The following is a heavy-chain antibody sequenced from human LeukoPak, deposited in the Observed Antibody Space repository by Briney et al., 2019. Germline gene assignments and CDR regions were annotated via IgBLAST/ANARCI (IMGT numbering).Heavy chain of an antibody. CDR1: GFTLSTYA. J-gene: IGHJ4*02. Sequence: GGSLRLSCAASGFTLSTYAMTWVRQAPGKGLEWVSTFGSGGGTYYADSVKGRFTISKDNSKNTLYLQLNSLGAEDTALYYCAKVVAPSTTRNLDYWGQGTLVIVSS. V-gene: IGHV3-23*01. CDR2: FGSGGGT. D-gene: IGHD2-2*01. CDR3: AKVVAPSTTRNLDY.